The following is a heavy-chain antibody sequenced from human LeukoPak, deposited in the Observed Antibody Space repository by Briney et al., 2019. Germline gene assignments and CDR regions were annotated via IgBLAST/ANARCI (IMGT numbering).Heavy chain of an antibody. CDR2: FYYTGST. Sequence: SETLSLTCIVSGDSISSSSSYWGWIRQPPGTGLEWIGNFYYTGSTYYNPSLKSRVTISADTSKNQFSMRLRSVTVADTAVYYSARQGPTETFDYWGQGALVTVSS. CDR3: ARQGPTETFDY. J-gene: IGHJ4*02. V-gene: IGHV4-39*01. CDR1: GDSISSSSSY. D-gene: IGHD1-1*01.